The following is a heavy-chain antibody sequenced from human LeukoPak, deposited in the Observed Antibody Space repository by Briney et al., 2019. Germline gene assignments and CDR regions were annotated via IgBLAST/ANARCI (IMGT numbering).Heavy chain of an antibody. CDR2: IYTSGST. Sequence: SETLSLTCTVSGGSISSGGYYWSWIRQPAGKGLEWIGRIYTSGSTNYNPSLKSRVTISVDTSKNQFSLKLSSVTAADTAVYYCARLSIAARPGGDYFDYWGQGTLVTVSS. D-gene: IGHD6-6*01. V-gene: IGHV4-61*02. CDR1: GGSISSGGYY. CDR3: ARLSIAARPGGDYFDY. J-gene: IGHJ4*02.